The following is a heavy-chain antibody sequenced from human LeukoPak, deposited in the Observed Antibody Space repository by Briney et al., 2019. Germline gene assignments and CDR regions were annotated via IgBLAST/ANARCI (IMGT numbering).Heavy chain of an antibody. Sequence: ASETLSLTCAVYGGSFSGYYWSWIRQPPGKGLEWIGEINHSGSTNYNPSLKSRVTISVDTSKNQFSLKLSSVTAADTAVYYCARQVLRYFDWLSSPFDYWGQGTLVTVSS. V-gene: IGHV4-34*01. CDR2: INHSGST. CDR3: ARQVLRYFDWLSSPFDY. CDR1: GGSFSGYY. D-gene: IGHD3-9*01. J-gene: IGHJ4*02.